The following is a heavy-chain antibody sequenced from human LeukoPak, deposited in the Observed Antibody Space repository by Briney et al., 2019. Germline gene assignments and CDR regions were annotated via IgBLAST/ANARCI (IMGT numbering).Heavy chain of an antibody. V-gene: IGHV4-31*03. Sequence: SQTLSLTCTVSGGSISSGGYYWSWIRQHPGKGLEWIGYIYYSGSTYYNPSLKSRVTISVDTSKNQFSLKLSSVTAADTAVYYCARDLGPKGHAAFDIWGQGTMVTVSS. J-gene: IGHJ3*02. CDR1: GGSISSGGYY. CDR2: IYYSGST. CDR3: ARDLGPKGHAAFDI.